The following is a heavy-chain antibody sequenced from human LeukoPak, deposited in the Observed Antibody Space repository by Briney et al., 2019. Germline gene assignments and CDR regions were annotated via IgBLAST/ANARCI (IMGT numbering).Heavy chain of an antibody. J-gene: IGHJ4*02. Sequence: PGGSLRLSCGGSGFTFSSYTMHWVRQAPGKGLEWVASISSSATYIYYADSVRGRFTISRDDAKKSVFLHMNSLRAEDTAVYFCATWDDYGDFVAFEYWGQGTLVTVSS. V-gene: IGHV3-21*01. D-gene: IGHD4-17*01. CDR1: GFTFSSYT. CDR3: ATWDDYGDFVAFEY. CDR2: ISSSATYI.